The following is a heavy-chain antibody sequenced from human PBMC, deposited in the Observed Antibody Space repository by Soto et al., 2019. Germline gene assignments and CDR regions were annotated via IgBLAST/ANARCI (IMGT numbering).Heavy chain of an antibody. V-gene: IGHV1-18*01. CDR3: ARGESSGWSSRGAFDI. CDR2: ISAYNGNT. J-gene: IGHJ3*02. CDR1: GYTFTSYG. Sequence: GASVKVSCKASGYTFTSYGISWVRHAPGQGLEWMGWISAYNGNTNYAQKLQGRVTMTTDTSTSTAYMELRSLRSDDTAVYYCARGESSGWSSRGAFDIWGQGTMVTVSS. D-gene: IGHD6-19*01.